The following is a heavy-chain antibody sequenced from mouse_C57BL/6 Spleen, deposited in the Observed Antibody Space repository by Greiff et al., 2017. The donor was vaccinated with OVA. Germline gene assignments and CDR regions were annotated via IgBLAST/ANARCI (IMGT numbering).Heavy chain of an antibody. CDR1: GFTFSDYC. D-gene: IGHD6-1*01. Sequence: EVKVVESGGGLVQPGGSLKLSCAASGFTFSDYCMYWVRQTPEKRLEWVANISNGGGSTYYPDTVKGRFTISRDNAKNTLYLQMSRLHSEDTAMYYCGRRTPDCNSFDYWGQGTTLTVSS. CDR2: ISNGGGST. V-gene: IGHV5-12*01. CDR3: GRRTPDCNSFDY. J-gene: IGHJ2*01.